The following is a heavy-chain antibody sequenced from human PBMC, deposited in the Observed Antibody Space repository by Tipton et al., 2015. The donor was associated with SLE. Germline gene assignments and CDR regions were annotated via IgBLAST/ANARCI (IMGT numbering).Heavy chain of an antibody. CDR1: GGSISNYY. CDR3: ARGSCSGGVCYGFGFFDY. Sequence: TLSLTCTVSGGSISNYYWSWIRQPPGKGLEWIGYIYFSGSANYNPSLKSRVTISLDTSKNQFSLKLSSVTAADTAVYYCARGSCSGGVCYGFGFFDYWGQGNLVTVSS. CDR2: IYFSGSA. V-gene: IGHV4-59*01. J-gene: IGHJ4*02. D-gene: IGHD2-8*02.